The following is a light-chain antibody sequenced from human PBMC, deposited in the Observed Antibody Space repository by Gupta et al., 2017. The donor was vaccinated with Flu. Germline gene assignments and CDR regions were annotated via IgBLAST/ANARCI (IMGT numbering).Light chain of an antibody. Sequence: EIVLTQSPGTLSLSPGERATLSCRASQSVSSSYLAWYQQKPGQAPRLLIYGASSRATGIPDRVSGSGSGTDFTLTISRLEPEDFAVYYCQQYDSSPAYTFGQGTKLEIK. CDR2: GAS. CDR3: QQYDSSPAYT. CDR1: QSVSSSY. J-gene: IGKJ2*01. V-gene: IGKV3-20*01.